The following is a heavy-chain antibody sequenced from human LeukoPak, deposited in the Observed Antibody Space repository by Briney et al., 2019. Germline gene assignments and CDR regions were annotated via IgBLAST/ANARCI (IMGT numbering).Heavy chain of an antibody. J-gene: IGHJ4*02. Sequence: TSVKLSCKASGFTFSSSAMQWVRQARGQRLEWIGWVVVGSGHTNYAQSFQERFTITRDMSTSTAYMELSSLRSDDTALYYCAAAPKGYCSSNSCRGDYIDYWGQGTLVNVSS. V-gene: IGHV1-58*02. CDR2: VVVGSGHT. CDR3: AAAPKGYCSSNSCRGDYIDY. CDR1: GFTFSSSA. D-gene: IGHD2-2*01.